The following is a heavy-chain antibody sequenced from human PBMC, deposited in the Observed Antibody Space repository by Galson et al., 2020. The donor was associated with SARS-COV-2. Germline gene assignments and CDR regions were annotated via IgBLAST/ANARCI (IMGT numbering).Heavy chain of an antibody. CDR1: GGSISISGYS. D-gene: IGHD3-22*01. CDR3: ARSPLGRMGDSGEGGYDF. V-gene: IGHV4-30-2*01. CDR2: VYHNDIT. Sequence: SETLSLTCAVSGGSISISGYSWSWIRQPPGKGLEWIGYVYHNDITYYDPSFQSRVTISIDSARNQFSLKLSSVTGADTAVYYCARSPLGRMGDSGEGGYDFWGQGTLVTVSS. J-gene: IGHJ4*02.